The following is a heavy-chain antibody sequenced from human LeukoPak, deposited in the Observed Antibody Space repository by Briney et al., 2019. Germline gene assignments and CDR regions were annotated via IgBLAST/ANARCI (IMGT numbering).Heavy chain of an antibody. Sequence: GGTLRLSCAASGFTFSSYGMSWVRRAPGKGLEWVSAISGSGGSTYYADSVKGRFTISRDNSKNTLYLQMNSLRAEDTAVYYCAKYASGYYGLYYFDYWGQGTLVTVSS. J-gene: IGHJ4*02. CDR1: GFTFSSYG. V-gene: IGHV3-23*01. CDR2: ISGSGGST. CDR3: AKYASGYYGLYYFDY. D-gene: IGHD3-22*01.